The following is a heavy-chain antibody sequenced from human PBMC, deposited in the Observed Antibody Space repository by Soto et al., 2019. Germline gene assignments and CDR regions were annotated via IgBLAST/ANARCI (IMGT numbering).Heavy chain of an antibody. CDR3: AADAHRDDFWSSYPYYYYSMDV. CDR1: GCTFSSYS. CDR2: IVVGTGST. V-gene: IGHV1-58*02. D-gene: IGHD3-3*01. Sequence: SSVKVSGKSSGCTFSSYSISCIRQARGQLLVFIVRIVVGTGSTTYAQIVQERIAITRDMSTNTAYMELSGLRPEDTAIYYCAADAHRDDFWSSYPYYYYSMDVWGQGTTVTVSS. J-gene: IGHJ6*02.